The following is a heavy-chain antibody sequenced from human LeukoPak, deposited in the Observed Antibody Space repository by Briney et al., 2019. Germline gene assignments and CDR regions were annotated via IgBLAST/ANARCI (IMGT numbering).Heavy chain of an antibody. V-gene: IGHV3-7*01. CDR1: GFSFSGYW. CDR3: AKKDYYYYMDV. CDR2: IKQDGSVT. Sequence: GGSLRLSCAASGFSFSGYWMSWARQAPGKGLEWVANIKQDGSVTQYVDSVKGRFTISRDNAKNSVFLQMDSLRAEDTAVYYCAKKDYYYYMDVWGKGTTVTVSS. J-gene: IGHJ6*03.